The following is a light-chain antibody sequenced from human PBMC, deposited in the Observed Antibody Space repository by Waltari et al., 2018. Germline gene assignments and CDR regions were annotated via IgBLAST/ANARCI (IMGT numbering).Light chain of an antibody. CDR3: YSSDSTGLRV. CDR2: EDT. V-gene: IGLV3-10*01. CDR1: ALPRRY. Sequence: SYELTQPPSVSVSPGPPARITCPGHALPRRYAYWFKQTSGKAPRLVIYEDTKRPSGIPERFSGSSSGTVATLTITGAQVDDEADYYCYSSDSTGLRVFGGGTTVVVL. J-gene: IGLJ1*01.